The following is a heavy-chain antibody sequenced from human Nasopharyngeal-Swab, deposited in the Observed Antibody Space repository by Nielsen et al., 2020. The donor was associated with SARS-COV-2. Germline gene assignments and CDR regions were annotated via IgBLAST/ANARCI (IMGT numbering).Heavy chain of an antibody. CDR2: IYSGGST. D-gene: IGHD3-22*01. Sequence: VRQAPGKGPEWVSVIYSGGSTCSADSMKGRVTISRDNSKNTLYLQMSSLRAEDTAVYYCARGAYDSSGYFWDYWGQGTLVTVSS. J-gene: IGHJ4*02. V-gene: IGHV3-53*01. CDR3: ARGAYDSSGYFWDY.